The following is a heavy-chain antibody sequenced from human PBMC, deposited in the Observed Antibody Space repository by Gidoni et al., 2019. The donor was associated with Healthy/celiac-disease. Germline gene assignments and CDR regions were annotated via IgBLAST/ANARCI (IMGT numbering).Heavy chain of an antibody. D-gene: IGHD3-16*01. V-gene: IGHV3-13*04. CDR1: GFTFSSYD. J-gene: IGHJ3*02. CDR2: IGTAGDT. Sequence: EVQLVESGGGLVQPGGSLRLSCEASGFTFSSYDMHWVRQATGKGLECVSAIGTAGDTYYPGSVKGRFTISRENAKNSLYRQMNSLRAGDTAVYYCARLRLDAFDIWGQGTMVTVSS. CDR3: ARLRLDAFDI.